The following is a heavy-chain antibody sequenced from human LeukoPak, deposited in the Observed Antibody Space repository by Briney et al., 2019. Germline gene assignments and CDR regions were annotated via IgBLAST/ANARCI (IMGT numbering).Heavy chain of an antibody. J-gene: IGHJ3*02. CDR1: GFTLSSYA. V-gene: IGHV3-23*01. CDR3: ARVPAGVIGMKDAFDI. CDR2: TSSSDAGT. Sequence: GGSLRLSCAASGFTLSSYAMSWVRLAPGKGLEWVSATSSSDAGTYYAASVKGRFTISRHNAKNSLYLQMNSLRAEDTAVYYCARVPAGVIGMKDAFDIWGQGTMVTVSS. D-gene: IGHD3-16*02.